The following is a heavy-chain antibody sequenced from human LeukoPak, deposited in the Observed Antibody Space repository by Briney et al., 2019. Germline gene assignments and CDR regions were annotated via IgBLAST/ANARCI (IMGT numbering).Heavy chain of an antibody. CDR3: ARDSTYSGSYFPDY. Sequence: GASVKVSCKASGYTFTSYGISWVRQAPGQGLEWMGWISAYNGNTNYAQKLQGRVTMTTDTSTSTAYMELRNLRSDDTAVYYCARDSTYSGSYFPDYWGQGTLVTVSS. CDR2: ISAYNGNT. V-gene: IGHV1-18*01. CDR1: GYTFTSYG. J-gene: IGHJ4*02. D-gene: IGHD1-26*01.